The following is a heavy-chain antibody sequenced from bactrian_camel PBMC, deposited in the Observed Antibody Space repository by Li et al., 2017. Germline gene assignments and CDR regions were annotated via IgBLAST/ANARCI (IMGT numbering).Heavy chain of an antibody. CDR2: INSDGGII. D-gene: IGHD4*01. CDR1: GFTFSRYL. J-gene: IGHJ4*01. CDR3: VSDRVYLEYAGQGY. V-gene: IGHV3S1*01. Sequence: HVQLVESGGWSVQPGASLRLSCAASGFTFSRYLVYWVRQAPGKGLEWVTSINSDGGIIYYSDSVKGRFTISRDNAKNTVFLQMNSLKSEDTAGYYCVSDRVYLEYAGQGYWGQGTQVTVS.